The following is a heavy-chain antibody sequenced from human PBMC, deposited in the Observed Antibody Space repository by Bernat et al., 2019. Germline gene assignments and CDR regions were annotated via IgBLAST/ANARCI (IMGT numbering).Heavy chain of an antibody. CDR1: SYTFTTYG. V-gene: IGHV1-18*01. J-gene: IGHJ4*02. CDR3: ARDSRALLLALGLDN. CDR2: ISGYNGDT. Sequence: QVQLVQSGVEVKKPGASVKVSCKASSYTFTTYGISWVRQAPGQGLEWMGWISGYNGDTNYAQKFQGRVTMTTDTSTSTAYMELRSLRSDDTAVYYCARDSRALLLALGLDNWGQGTLVTVSS. D-gene: IGHD7-27*01.